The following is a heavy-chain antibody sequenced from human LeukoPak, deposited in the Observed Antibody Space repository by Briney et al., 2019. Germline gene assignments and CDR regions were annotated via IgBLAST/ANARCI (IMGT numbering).Heavy chain of an antibody. CDR3: ARSGGWAYGDYDGFIAFDI. J-gene: IGHJ3*02. Sequence: ASVKVSFKASGYTFTNHGISWVRQAPGQGLEWMGWISTYNGNTNYAQKLQGRVTMTTDTSTSTAYMELRSLRSDDTAVYYCARSGGWAYGDYDGFIAFDIWGQGTMATVSS. D-gene: IGHD4-17*01. CDR2: ISTYNGNT. CDR1: GYTFTNHG. V-gene: IGHV1-18*01.